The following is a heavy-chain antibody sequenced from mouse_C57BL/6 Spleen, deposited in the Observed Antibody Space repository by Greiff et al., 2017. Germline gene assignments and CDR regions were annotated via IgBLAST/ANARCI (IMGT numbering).Heavy chain of an antibody. D-gene: IGHD4-1*01. V-gene: IGHV1-80*01. CDR1: GYAFSSYW. J-gene: IGHJ2*01. CDR2: IYPGDGDP. CDR3: ARRTGTRDLDY. Sequence: QVQLQQSGAELVKPGASVKISCKASGYAFSSYWMHWVKQRPGKGLEWIGQIYPGDGDPNYNGTFKGTATLTADKSSSSAYLQLSSLTSEDSAVYFCARRTGTRDLDYWGQGTTLTVSS.